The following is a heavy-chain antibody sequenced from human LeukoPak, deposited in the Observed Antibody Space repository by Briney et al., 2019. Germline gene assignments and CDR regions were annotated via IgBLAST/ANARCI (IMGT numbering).Heavy chain of an antibody. J-gene: IGHJ3*02. V-gene: IGHV4-4*02. D-gene: IGHD6-6*01. CDR2: IYHSGTT. CDR3: ARRYGTSSWAFDI. CDR1: GDSISSSNW. Sequence: SETLSLTCAVSGDSISSSNWWSWVRQPPGKGLEWIGEIYHSGTTNYNPSLKSRVTISVDSSKNQFSLKLTSVTAADTAVYYCARRYGTSSWAFDIWGQGTVVTVSS.